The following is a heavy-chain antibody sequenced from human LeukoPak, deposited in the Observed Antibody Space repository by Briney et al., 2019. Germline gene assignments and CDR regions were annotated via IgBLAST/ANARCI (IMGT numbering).Heavy chain of an antibody. CDR2: IIPIFGTA. V-gene: IGHV1-69*05. CDR1: GGTFSSYA. Sequence: ASVKVSCKASGGTFSSYAISWVRQAPGQGLEWMGGIIPIFGTANYAQKFQGRVTMTRDTSISTAYMELSRLRSDDTAVYYCARIRDQLLYWFDPWGQGTLVTVSS. D-gene: IGHD2-2*01. CDR3: ARIRDQLLYWFDP. J-gene: IGHJ5*02.